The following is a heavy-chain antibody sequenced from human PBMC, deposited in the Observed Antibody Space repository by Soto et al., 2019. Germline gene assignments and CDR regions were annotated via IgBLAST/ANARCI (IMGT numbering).Heavy chain of an antibody. CDR1: SGSVRSGNYH. CDR2: VYRSGAT. Sequence: SLTCTASSGSVRSGNYHWSWIRQPPGKGLEWIGHVYRSGATNYNPSLNRRATISLDTSKNQFTLTLISATAADAAVYYCARRGRLRERYFDPWGQGTRVTVSS. V-gene: IGHV4-61*01. CDR3: ARRGRLRERYFDP. J-gene: IGHJ5*02. D-gene: IGHD1-1*01.